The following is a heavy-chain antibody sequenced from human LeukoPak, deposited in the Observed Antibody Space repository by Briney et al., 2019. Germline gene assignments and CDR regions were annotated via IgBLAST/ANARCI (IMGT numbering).Heavy chain of an antibody. CDR1: GGSISSGDNY. V-gene: IGHV4-30-4*01. Sequence: PSETLSLTCTVSGGSISSGDNYWSWIRQPPGKGLEWIGYIYYSGSTYYNPSLKSRVTISSDTSKNQFSLILSSVTAADTAVYYCARVPFYDGSGVFWGQGALVTVSS. J-gene: IGHJ1*01. CDR2: IYYSGST. D-gene: IGHD3-22*01. CDR3: ARVPFYDGSGVF.